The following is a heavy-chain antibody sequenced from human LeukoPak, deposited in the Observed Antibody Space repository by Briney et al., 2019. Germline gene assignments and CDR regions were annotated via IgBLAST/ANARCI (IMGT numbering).Heavy chain of an antibody. D-gene: IGHD3-10*01. J-gene: IGHJ4*02. V-gene: IGHV4-4*07. CDR2: IYASGST. CDR3: ARTSARGAQFDY. Sequence: PSETLSLTCTVSGGSISNYYWSWIRQPAGMGLEWIGRIYASGSTNYNPSLKSRVTMSVDTSNKQFSLNLSSVTAADTAVYYCARTSARGAQFDYWGQGTLVTVSS. CDR1: GGSISNYY.